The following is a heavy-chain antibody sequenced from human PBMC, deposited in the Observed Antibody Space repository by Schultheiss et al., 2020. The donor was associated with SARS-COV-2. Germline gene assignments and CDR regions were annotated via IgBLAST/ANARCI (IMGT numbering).Heavy chain of an antibody. Sequence: GESLKISCAASGFTVSSDYMSWVRQAPGKGLEWVSVIYNTGTTFYADSVKGRFTISRDISKNMVYLQMNSLRAEDTAVYYCAREWELAFDYWGQGIRVTVSS. D-gene: IGHD1-26*01. CDR1: GFTVSSDY. CDR2: IYNTGTT. CDR3: AREWELAFDY. J-gene: IGHJ4*02. V-gene: IGHV3-53*01.